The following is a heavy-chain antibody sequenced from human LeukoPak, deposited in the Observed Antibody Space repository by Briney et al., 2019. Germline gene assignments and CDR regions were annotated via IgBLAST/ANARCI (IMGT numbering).Heavy chain of an antibody. V-gene: IGHV1-3*01. CDR3: ARDSGSGSNDY. Sequence: ASVKVSCKASGYTFSSYGINWVRQAPGQRLEWMGWISAGNGNTKYSQNFQGRVTFISNTSATTAFMELSSLRSEDAAVYYCARDSGSGSNDYWGQGTLVTVSS. CDR2: ISAGNGNT. J-gene: IGHJ4*02. CDR1: GYTFSSYG. D-gene: IGHD1-26*01.